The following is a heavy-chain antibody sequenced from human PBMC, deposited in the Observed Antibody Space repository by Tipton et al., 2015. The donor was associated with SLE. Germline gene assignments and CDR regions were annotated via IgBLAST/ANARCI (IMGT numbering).Heavy chain of an antibody. CDR3: ARRHYSGSGSTDL. CDR1: GNDFTSYW. CDR2: IHPADSET. J-gene: IGHJ6*04. D-gene: IGHD3-10*01. V-gene: IGHV5-51*03. Sequence: QLVQSGAEVKKPGESLKISCKVFGNDFTSYWVGWVRQRPGEGLEWMGIIHPADSETLYSPSLQVQVTISAVNSITTAYLQWASLRASDTAIYYCARRHYSGSGSTDLWGSVTTVTVSS.